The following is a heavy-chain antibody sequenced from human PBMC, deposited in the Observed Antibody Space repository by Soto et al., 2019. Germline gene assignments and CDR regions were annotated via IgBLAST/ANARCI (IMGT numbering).Heavy chain of an antibody. CDR3: ARGRVHGVAFDY. J-gene: IGHJ4*02. CDR1: GFTFSSNW. V-gene: IGHV3-7*03. Sequence: EVQLVESGGGLVQPGGSLRLSCAASGFTFSSNWMSWVRQAPGKGLEWVATIKQDGSEKYYVDSVKGRFTIPRDNAKNSLYLQMNSLRAEDTAVYYCARGRVHGVAFDYWGQGTLVTVSS. CDR2: IKQDGSEK. D-gene: IGHD4-17*01.